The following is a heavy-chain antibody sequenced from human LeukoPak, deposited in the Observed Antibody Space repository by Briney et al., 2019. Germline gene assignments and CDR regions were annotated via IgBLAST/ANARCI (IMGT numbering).Heavy chain of an antibody. CDR2: TYYRTQWYN. CDR3: AGGYAFDV. CDR1: GDSVSNNNYA. Sequence: SQTLSLTCAISGDSVSNNNYAWNWIRQSPSRGLEWLVRTYYRTQWYNDYARSVMSRISVDPDTSKNQYFLHLSSVTPDDTAIYYCAGGYAFDVWGQGTMVTVSS. V-gene: IGHV6-1*01. J-gene: IGHJ3*01.